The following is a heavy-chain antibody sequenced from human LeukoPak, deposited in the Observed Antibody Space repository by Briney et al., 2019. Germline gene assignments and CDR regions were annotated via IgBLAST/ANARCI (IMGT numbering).Heavy chain of an antibody. D-gene: IGHD3-22*01. CDR3: AKDRDIYYDSSGYRQNDAFDI. J-gene: IGHJ3*02. CDR2: IWYDGSNK. CDR1: GFTFSSYG. V-gene: IGHV3-33*06. Sequence: GGSLRLSCAASGFTFSSYGMHWVRQAPGKGLEWVAVIWYDGSNKYYADSVKGRFTISRDNSKNTLYLQMNSLRAEDTAVYYCAKDRDIYYDSSGYRQNDAFDIWGQGTMVTASS.